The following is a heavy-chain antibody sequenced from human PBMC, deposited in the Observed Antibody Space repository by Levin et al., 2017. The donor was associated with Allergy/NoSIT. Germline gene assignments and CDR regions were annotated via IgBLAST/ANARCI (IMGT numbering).Heavy chain of an antibody. J-gene: IGHJ2*01. D-gene: IGHD2/OR15-2a*01. CDR2: IWPDGSDK. Sequence: GGSLRLSCAASGFTFSTCFLSWVRQAPGKGLEWVATIWPDGSDKKYVDSVKGRFSISRDNAENSLFLQMNSLRVEDTAEYYCVRLKGTVSTFDLWGRGTLVTVSS. V-gene: IGHV3-7*01. CDR3: VRLKGTVSTFDL. CDR1: GFTFSTCF.